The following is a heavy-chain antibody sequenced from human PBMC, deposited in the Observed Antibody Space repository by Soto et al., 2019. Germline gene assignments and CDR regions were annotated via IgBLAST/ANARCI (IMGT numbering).Heavy chain of an antibody. CDR3: AKDLRTSTNYYCGMDV. CDR1: GFSFSTYA. D-gene: IGHD1-26*01. CDR2: ISATGGST. Sequence: EAQLLESGGGLVQPGGSLRLSCAASGFSFSTYAMSWVRQAPGKGLEWVSVISATGGSTFYADSVKGRFTVSRDNSRNTLYLQMISLRVEDTALYYCAKDLRTSTNYYCGMDVWGQGTTVTVSS. V-gene: IGHV3-23*01. J-gene: IGHJ6*02.